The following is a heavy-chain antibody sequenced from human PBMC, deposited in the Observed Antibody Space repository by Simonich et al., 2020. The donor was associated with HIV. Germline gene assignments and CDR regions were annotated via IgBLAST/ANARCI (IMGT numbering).Heavy chain of an antibody. Sequence: QVQLQQWGAGLLKPSETLSLTCAVYGGSFSVYYWSWIRQPPWKGLEWIGEINHSSSTNYNPSPERRVTISLDTSKNHFSRKLNSVTAADTAVYYCTTSYCSGGTCYWYFDLWGRGTLVTVSS. D-gene: IGHD2-15*01. CDR3: TTSYCSGGTCYWYFDL. V-gene: IGHV4-34*01. CDR2: INHSSST. J-gene: IGHJ2*01. CDR1: GGSFSVYY.